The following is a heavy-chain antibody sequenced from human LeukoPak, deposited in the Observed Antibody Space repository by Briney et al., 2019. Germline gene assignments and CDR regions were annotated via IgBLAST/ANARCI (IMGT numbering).Heavy chain of an antibody. J-gene: IGHJ5*02. V-gene: IGHV1-46*01. Sequence: GASVKVSCTASGYTFTSYYMHWVRQAPGQGLEWMAIINPSGGSTSYAQTFQGRVTMTRDMSTSTVYMELSSLRSDDTAVYYCARTANIAVAGTPYYWFDPWGQGTLVTVSS. D-gene: IGHD6-19*01. CDR3: ARTANIAVAGTPYYWFDP. CDR2: INPSGGST. CDR1: GYTFTSYY.